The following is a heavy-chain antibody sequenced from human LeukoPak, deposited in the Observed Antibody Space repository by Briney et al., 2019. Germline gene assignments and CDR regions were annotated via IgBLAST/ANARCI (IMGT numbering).Heavy chain of an antibody. CDR3: ARDGFSVLSVVPAAIEY. Sequence: PGGSLRLSCAASGFTFSSYSMNWVRQAPGKGLEWVSSISSSSSYIYYADSVKGRFTISRDNAKNSLYLQMNSLRAEDTAVYYCARDGFSVLSVVPAAIEYWGQGTLVTVSS. CDR1: GFTFSSYS. V-gene: IGHV3-21*01. CDR2: ISSSSSYI. J-gene: IGHJ4*02. D-gene: IGHD2-2*01.